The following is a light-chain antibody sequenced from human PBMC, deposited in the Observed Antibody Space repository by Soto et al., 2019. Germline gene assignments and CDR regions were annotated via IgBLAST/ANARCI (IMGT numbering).Light chain of an antibody. J-gene: IGLJ2*01. V-gene: IGLV1-40*01. CDR3: QSYDSSLSGSV. CDR1: SSNIGAGSD. CDR2: DNS. Sequence: QSVLTQPPSVSGAPGQRVTISCTGSSSNIGAGSDVHWYQQLPGTAPKLLIYDNSNRPSGVPDRFFGSKSGTSASLAITGLQAEDEADYYCQSYDSSLSGSVFGGGTQLTVL.